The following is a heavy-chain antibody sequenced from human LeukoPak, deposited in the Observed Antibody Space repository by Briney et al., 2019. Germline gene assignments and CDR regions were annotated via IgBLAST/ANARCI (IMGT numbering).Heavy chain of an antibody. CDR2: IKEDGNEI. Sequence: GGSLRLSCAASGFSFSNRWMNWVRQAPGKGLEWVANIKEDGNEIYYVDSVKGRFTISRDNAKNSLYLQMSSLRAEDTAVYFCAVGVYCFDSWGQGTLVTVSS. CDR1: GFSFSNRW. V-gene: IGHV3-7*01. CDR3: AVGVYCFDS. D-gene: IGHD2-8*02. J-gene: IGHJ4*02.